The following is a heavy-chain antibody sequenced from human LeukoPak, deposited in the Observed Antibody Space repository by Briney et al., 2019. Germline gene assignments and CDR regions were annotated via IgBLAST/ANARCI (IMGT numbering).Heavy chain of an antibody. J-gene: IGHJ4*02. Sequence: SETLSLTCTASGGSITGYYWTWIRQPAGKGLEWVGRVSDTGRAYYNPSLERRVTISLDTYDNRLSLKVLSVTAADAAVYYCARGTDMTQISVYYSFVHWGQGTLVSVSS. CDR2: VSDTGRA. D-gene: IGHD5/OR15-5a*01. V-gene: IGHV4-4*07. CDR1: GGSITGYY. CDR3: ARGTDMTQISVYYSFVH.